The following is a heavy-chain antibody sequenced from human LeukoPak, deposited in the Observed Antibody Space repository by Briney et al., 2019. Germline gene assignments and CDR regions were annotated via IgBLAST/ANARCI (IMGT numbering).Heavy chain of an antibody. Sequence: GGSLRLSCAASGFTFSSYAMSWVRQAPGKGLEWVSAISGSGGSTYYADSVKGRFTIPRDNSKNTLYLQMNSLRAEDTAVYYCAKDRDSSWYWDYWGQGTLVTVSS. CDR3: AKDRDSSWYWDY. CDR1: GFTFSSYA. CDR2: ISGSGGST. D-gene: IGHD6-13*01. V-gene: IGHV3-23*01. J-gene: IGHJ4*02.